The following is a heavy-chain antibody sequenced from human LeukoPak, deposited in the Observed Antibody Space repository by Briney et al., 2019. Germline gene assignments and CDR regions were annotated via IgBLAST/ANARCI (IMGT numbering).Heavy chain of an antibody. J-gene: IGHJ4*02. CDR1: GFTFSSYG. CDR3: AKGEDSSGYDFDY. CDR2: IRYDGSNK. V-gene: IGHV3-30*02. D-gene: IGHD3-22*01. Sequence: GGSLRLSCAASGFTFSSYGMHWVRQAPGKGLKWVAFIRYDGSNKYYADSVKGRFTISRDNSKNTLYLQMNSLRAEDTAVYYCAKGEDSSGYDFDYWGQGTLVTVSS.